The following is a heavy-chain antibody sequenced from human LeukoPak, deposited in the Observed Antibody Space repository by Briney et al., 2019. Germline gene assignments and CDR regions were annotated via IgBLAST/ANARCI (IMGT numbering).Heavy chain of an antibody. J-gene: IGHJ4*02. CDR1: GFTFSYSA. CDR2: ISFSGST. V-gene: IGHV4-59*01. D-gene: IGHD6-19*01. CDR3: ATPRGYSSGWSGIFDY. Sequence: PGGSLRLSCAASGFTFSYSAMSWVRQAPGKGLEWLGFISFSGSTNYNPSLKSRVTISLDTSADQISLKLSSVTAADTATYYCATPRGYSSGWSGIFDYWGQGTLVTVSS.